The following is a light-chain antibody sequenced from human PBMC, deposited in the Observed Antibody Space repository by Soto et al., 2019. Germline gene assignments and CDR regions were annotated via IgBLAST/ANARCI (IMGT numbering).Light chain of an antibody. CDR2: GAS. J-gene: IGKJ1*01. Sequence: EIVMTQSPATLSVSPGERATLSCRASQSVSINLAWYQQKPGQAPRLLIYGASSRATGIPARFSGSGSGTEFTLTISSLQSEDSVVYFCHQYNNWPRTFGQGTKVDIK. V-gene: IGKV3-15*01. CDR1: QSVSIN. CDR3: HQYNNWPRT.